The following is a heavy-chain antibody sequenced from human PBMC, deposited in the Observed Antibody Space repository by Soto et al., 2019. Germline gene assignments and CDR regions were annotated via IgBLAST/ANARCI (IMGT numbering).Heavy chain of an antibody. CDR1: GFTFSSYS. CDR2: ISSSSSTI. Sequence: EVQLVESGGGLVQPGGSLRLSCAASGFTFSSYSMNWVRQAPGKGLEWVSYISSSSSTIYYADSVKGRFTISRDNAKKALYLQMNILRAEDTAVYYCASQSSEWLIFASWGQGTLVTVSS. V-gene: IGHV3-48*01. CDR3: ASQSSEWLIFAS. J-gene: IGHJ4*02. D-gene: IGHD5-12*01.